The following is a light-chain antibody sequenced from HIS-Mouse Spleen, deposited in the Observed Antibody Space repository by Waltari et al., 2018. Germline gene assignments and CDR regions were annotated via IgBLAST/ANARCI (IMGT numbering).Light chain of an antibody. CDR1: SSDVGGYNH. CDR3: SSYAGSNNLV. CDR2: EVS. V-gene: IGLV2-8*01. J-gene: IGLJ1*01. Sequence: QSALTQPPSASGSPGQSVTISCTGTSSDVGGYNHVSCYQQHPGKAPKLMIYEVSQRPAGVPDRFSGSKSGNTASLTVSGLQAEDEADYYCSSYAGSNNLVFGTGTKVTVL.